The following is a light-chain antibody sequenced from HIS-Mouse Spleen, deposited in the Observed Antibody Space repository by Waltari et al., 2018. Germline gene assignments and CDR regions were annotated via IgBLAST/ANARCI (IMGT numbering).Light chain of an antibody. CDR2: GVS. Sequence: QSALTQPPSASGSPGQSVTISCTGTSNDVGGYHYVSWYQQHPGKAPKLMIYGVSTRPSGVRDRCSGSKSGNTASLTVSGLQAEDEADYYCSSYAGSNNSLYVFGTGTKVTVL. CDR3: SSYAGSNNSLYV. J-gene: IGLJ1*01. CDR1: SNDVGGYHY. V-gene: IGLV2-8*01.